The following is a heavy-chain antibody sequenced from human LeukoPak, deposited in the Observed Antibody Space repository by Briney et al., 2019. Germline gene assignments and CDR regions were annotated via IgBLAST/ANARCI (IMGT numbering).Heavy chain of an antibody. J-gene: IGHJ6*02. D-gene: IGHD2-21*02. CDR1: GFTVSSHY. CDR3: ARGGVTRGYYYYGMDV. Sequence: GGSLRLSCAVSGFTVSSHYMSWVRQAPGKGLEWVSVIYSGGSTYYADSVKGRFTISRDNSKNTLYLQMNSLRAEDTAVYYCARGGVTRGYYYYGMDVWGHGTTVTVSS. CDR2: IYSGGST. V-gene: IGHV3-66*01.